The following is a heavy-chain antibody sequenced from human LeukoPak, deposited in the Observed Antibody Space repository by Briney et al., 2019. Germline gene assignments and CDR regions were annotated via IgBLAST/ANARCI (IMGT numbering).Heavy chain of an antibody. CDR3: ARGGYDSSGYYPTPFDY. CDR1: GGTFSSYG. Sequence: ASVKVSCKASGGTFSSYGISWVRQAPGQGLEWMGWISAYNGNTNYAQKLQGRVTMTTDTSTSTAYMELRSLRSDDTAVYYCARGGYDSSGYYPTPFDYWGQGTLVTVSS. J-gene: IGHJ4*02. V-gene: IGHV1-18*01. D-gene: IGHD3-22*01. CDR2: ISAYNGNT.